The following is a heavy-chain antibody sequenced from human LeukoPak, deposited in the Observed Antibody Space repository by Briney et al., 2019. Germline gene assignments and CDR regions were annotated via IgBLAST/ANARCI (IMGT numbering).Heavy chain of an antibody. Sequence: GASVTVSCKASGYTFTSYGISWVRQAPGQGLEWMGWISAYNGNTNYAQKLQGRVTMTTDTSTSTAYMELRSLRSDDTAVYYCARVVQPPASYCLDYWGQGTLVTVSS. V-gene: IGHV1-18*01. D-gene: IGHD1-26*01. CDR1: GYTFTSYG. CDR2: ISAYNGNT. J-gene: IGHJ4*02. CDR3: ARVVQPPASYCLDY.